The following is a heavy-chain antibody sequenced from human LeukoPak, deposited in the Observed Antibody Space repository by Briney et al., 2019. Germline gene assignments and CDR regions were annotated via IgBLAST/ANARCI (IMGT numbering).Heavy chain of an antibody. J-gene: IGHJ4*02. D-gene: IGHD1-26*01. Sequence: PSETLSLTCAVYGGSFSGYYRSWIRQPPGKGLEWIGEINHSGSTNYNPSLKSRVTISVDTSKNQFSLKLSSVTAADTAVYYCASDDSGSYATAYWGQGTLVTVSS. V-gene: IGHV4-34*01. CDR1: GGSFSGYY. CDR3: ASDDSGSYATAY. CDR2: INHSGST.